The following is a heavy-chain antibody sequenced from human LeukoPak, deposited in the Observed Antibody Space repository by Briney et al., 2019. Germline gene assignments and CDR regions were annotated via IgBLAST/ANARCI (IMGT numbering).Heavy chain of an antibody. J-gene: IGHJ6*02. CDR1: EFTFSSYG. D-gene: IGHD6-19*01. V-gene: IGHV3-30*03. CDR2: MSYDGSGK. Sequence: GRSVRLSCAASEFTFSSYGMHWVRQAPGKGREWVAVMSYDGSGKYYADSVKGRFTISRDNSKSTLYLQMNSLRAEDTAVYYCAREAGYGMDVWGQGTTVTVSS. CDR3: AREAGYGMDV.